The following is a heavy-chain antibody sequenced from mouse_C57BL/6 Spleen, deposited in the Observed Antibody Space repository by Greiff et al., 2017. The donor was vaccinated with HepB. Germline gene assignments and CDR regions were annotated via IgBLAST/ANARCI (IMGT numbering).Heavy chain of an antibody. Sequence: EVKVVESGGGLVKPGGSLKLSCAASGFTFSDYGMHWVRQAPEKGLEWVAYISSGSSTIYYADTVKGRFTISRDNAKNTLFLQMTSLRSEDTAMYYCARLTTVVADYWGQGTSVTVSS. CDR3: ARLTTVVADY. V-gene: IGHV5-17*01. J-gene: IGHJ4*01. CDR1: GFTFSDYG. D-gene: IGHD1-1*01. CDR2: ISSGSSTI.